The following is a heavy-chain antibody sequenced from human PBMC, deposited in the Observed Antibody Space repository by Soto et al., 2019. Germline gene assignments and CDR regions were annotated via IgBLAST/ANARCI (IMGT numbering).Heavy chain of an antibody. V-gene: IGHV3-33*01. Sequence: GGSLRLSCAASGFTFSSYGMHWVRQAPGKGLEWVAVIWYDGSNKYYADSVKGRFTISRDNSKNTLYLQKNSLRAEDTAVYYCAREAPNCSSTSCYSDYWGQGTLVTVSS. CDR2: IWYDGSNK. CDR3: AREAPNCSSTSCYSDY. J-gene: IGHJ4*02. CDR1: GFTFSSYG. D-gene: IGHD2-2*01.